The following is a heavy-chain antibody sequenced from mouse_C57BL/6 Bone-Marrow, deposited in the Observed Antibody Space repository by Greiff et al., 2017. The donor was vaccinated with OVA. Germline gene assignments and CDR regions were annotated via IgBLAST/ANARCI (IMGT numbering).Heavy chain of an antibody. CDR2: ISNGGGST. Sequence: DVKLVESGGGLVQPGGSLKLSCAASGFTFSDFYMYWIRQTPEKRLEWVAYISNGGGSTYYPDTVKGRFTISRDNAKNTLYLQMSRLKSEDTAMYYCARLDAMDYWGPGTSVTVSS. J-gene: IGHJ4*01. CDR3: ARLDAMDY. CDR1: GFTFSDFY. V-gene: IGHV5-12*01.